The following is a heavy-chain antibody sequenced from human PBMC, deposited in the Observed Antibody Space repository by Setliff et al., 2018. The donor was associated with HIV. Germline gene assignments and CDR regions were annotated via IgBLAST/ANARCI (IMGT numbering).Heavy chain of an antibody. Sequence: PSETLSLTCTVSGGSISSGGYYWSWIRQRPGKGLEWIGYIYYSGSTYYNPSLKSRVTISVDTSKNQFSLKLSSVTAADTAVYYCARVPPLKAFGGVISLYYFDYWGQGTLVTVSS. D-gene: IGHD3-16*02. CDR1: GGSISSGGYY. V-gene: IGHV4-31*03. J-gene: IGHJ4*02. CDR2: IYYSGST. CDR3: ARVPPLKAFGGVISLYYFDY.